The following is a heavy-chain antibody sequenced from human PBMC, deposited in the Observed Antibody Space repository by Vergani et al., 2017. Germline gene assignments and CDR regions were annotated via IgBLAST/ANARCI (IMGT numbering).Heavy chain of an antibody. CDR2: IYSGGST. Sequence: QVQLVESGGGVVQPGRSLRLSCAASGFTFSSYGMHWVRQAPGKGLEWVAVIYSGGSTYYADSVKGRFTISRDNSKNTLYLQMNSLRAEDTAVYYCARGGGYLDIDYWGQGTLVTVSS. J-gene: IGHJ4*02. V-gene: IGHV3-NL1*01. CDR3: ARGGGYLDIDY. D-gene: IGHD3-16*01. CDR1: GFTFSSYG.